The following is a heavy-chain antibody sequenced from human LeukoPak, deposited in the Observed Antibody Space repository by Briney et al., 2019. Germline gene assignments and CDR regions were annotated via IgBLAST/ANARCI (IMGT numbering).Heavy chain of an antibody. D-gene: IGHD3-10*01. J-gene: IGHJ4*02. CDR2: IFYSGST. CDR1: GGSISSSSYY. CDR3: ARTRYYYNSRSYGAPYYFDY. V-gene: IGHV4-39*01. Sequence: EASETLSLTCTVSGGSISSSSYYWGWIRHPPGKGLEWIGSIFYSGSTYYNPSLKSRVTISVDTSKNQFSLKLSSVTAADTAVYYCARTRYYYNSRSYGAPYYFDYWGQGTLVTVSS.